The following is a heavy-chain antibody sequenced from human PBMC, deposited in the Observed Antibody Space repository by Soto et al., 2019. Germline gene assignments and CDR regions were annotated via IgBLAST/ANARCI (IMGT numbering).Heavy chain of an antibody. V-gene: IGHV3-30-3*01. CDR2: ISYDGSNK. Sequence: QVQLVESGGGVVQPGRSLRLSCAASGFTFSSYAMHWVRQAPGKGLEWVAVISYDGSNKYYADSVKGRFTISRDNSKNTLYLQMNSLRAEDTAVDYCARDWMDCSGGSCFYYFDYWGQGTLVTVSS. CDR1: GFTFSSYA. J-gene: IGHJ4*02. D-gene: IGHD2-15*01. CDR3: ARDWMDCSGGSCFYYFDY.